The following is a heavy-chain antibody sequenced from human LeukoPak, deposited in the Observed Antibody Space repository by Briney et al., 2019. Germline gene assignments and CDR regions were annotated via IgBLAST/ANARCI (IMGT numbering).Heavy chain of an antibody. CDR3: ARSDRVGANEY. Sequence: GASVKVSCKASGYTFTGYYMHWVRQAPGQGLEWMGWINPNSGGTNYAQKFQGRVTMTRDTSISTAYMELSSLGSEDTAVYYCARSDRVGANEYWGQGTLVTVSS. D-gene: IGHD1-26*01. V-gene: IGHV1-2*02. CDR1: GYTFTGYY. CDR2: INPNSGGT. J-gene: IGHJ4*02.